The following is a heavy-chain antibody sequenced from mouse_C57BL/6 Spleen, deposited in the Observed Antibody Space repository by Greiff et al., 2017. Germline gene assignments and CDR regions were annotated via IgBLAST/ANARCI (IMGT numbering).Heavy chain of an antibody. D-gene: IGHD1-1*01. V-gene: IGHV14-1*01. CDR3: TTWRYYGSLDY. CDR2: IDPEDGGT. Sequence: EVQLQQSGAELVRPGASVKLSCTASGFNIKDYYMHWVKQRPEQGLEWIGRIDPEDGGTEYAPKFQGKATMTADTSSNTAYLQRSSLTSEDTAVYYCTTWRYYGSLDYWGQGTTLTVSS. CDR1: GFNIKDYY. J-gene: IGHJ2*01.